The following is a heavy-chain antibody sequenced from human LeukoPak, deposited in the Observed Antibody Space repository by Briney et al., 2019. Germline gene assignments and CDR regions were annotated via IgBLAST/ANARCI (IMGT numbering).Heavy chain of an antibody. CDR1: GGSISSSNW. CDR2: IYHSGST. CDR3: ARVRLPPYYYYYYYMDV. V-gene: IGHV4-4*02. Sequence: SGTLSLTCVVSGGSISSSNWWSWVRQPPGKGLEWIGEIYHSGSTNYNPSLKSRITISVDTSKNQFSLKLTSVTAADAAVYYCARVRLPPYYYYYYYMDVWGKGTTVTVSS. D-gene: IGHD5-18*01. J-gene: IGHJ6*03.